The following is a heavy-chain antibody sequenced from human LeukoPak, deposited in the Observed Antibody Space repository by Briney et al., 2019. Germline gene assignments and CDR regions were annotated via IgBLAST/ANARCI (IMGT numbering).Heavy chain of an antibody. CDR1: GFTFSSYA. V-gene: IGHV3-23*01. CDR3: ARTGSGSYYNGNWFDP. CDR2: INGGGGRT. J-gene: IGHJ5*02. Sequence: GGSLRLSCAASGFTFSSYAMGWVHQAPGKGLEWVSAINGGGGRTYYADSVKGRFTISRDNSKNTLYLQMNSLRAEDTALYYCARTGSGSYYNGNWFDPWGQGTLVTVSS. D-gene: IGHD3-10*01.